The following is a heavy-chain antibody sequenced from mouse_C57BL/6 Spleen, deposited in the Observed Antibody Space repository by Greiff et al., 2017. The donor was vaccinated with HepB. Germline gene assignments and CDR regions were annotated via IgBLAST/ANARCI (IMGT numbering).Heavy chain of an antibody. CDR3: ARGDYDYDGGFAY. D-gene: IGHD2-4*01. V-gene: IGHV1-81*01. CDR1: GYTFTSYG. Sequence: QVQLQQSGAELARPGASVKLSCKASGYTFTSYGISWVKQRTGQGLEWIGEIYPRSGNTYYNEKFKGKATLTADKSSSTAYMELRSLTSEDSAVYFCARGDYDYDGGFAYWGQGTLVTVSA. J-gene: IGHJ3*01. CDR2: IYPRSGNT.